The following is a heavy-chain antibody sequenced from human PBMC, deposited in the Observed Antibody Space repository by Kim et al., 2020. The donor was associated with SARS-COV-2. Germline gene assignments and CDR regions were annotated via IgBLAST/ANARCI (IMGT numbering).Heavy chain of an antibody. CDR1: GGSISSNSCY. CDR3: ARQTILDYGDLDY. D-gene: IGHD4-17*01. J-gene: IGHJ4*02. Sequence: SETLSLTCTVSGGSISSNSCYWSWIRQPPGKGREWIGNIYDSGSTYYNPSLKSRITMSVDTSKNQFSLKLSSVTAADTAVYYCARQTILDYGDLDYWGQGTLVTVSS. CDR2: IYDSGST. V-gene: IGHV4-39*01.